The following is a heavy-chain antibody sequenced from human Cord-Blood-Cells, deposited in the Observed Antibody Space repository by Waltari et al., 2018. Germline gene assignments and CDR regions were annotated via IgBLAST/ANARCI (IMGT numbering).Heavy chain of an antibody. V-gene: IGHV4-39*07. CDR2: IYYSGST. Sequence: QLQLQESGPGLVKPSETLSLTCTVSGGSISSSSYYWGWIRPPPGKGLEWIGSIYYSGSTYYNPSLKSRVTISVDTSKIQFSLKMSSVTAADTAVYYCARHVDSSSWLFDYWGQGTLVTVSS. D-gene: IGHD6-13*01. CDR1: GGSISSSSYY. CDR3: ARHVDSSSWLFDY. J-gene: IGHJ4*02.